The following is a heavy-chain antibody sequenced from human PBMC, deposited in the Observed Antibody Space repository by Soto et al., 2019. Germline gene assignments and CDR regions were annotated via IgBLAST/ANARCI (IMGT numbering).Heavy chain of an antibody. D-gene: IGHD3-10*01. J-gene: IGHJ4*02. CDR2: IYYSGST. CDR3: ARAGTNMVQFDY. V-gene: IGHV4-59*01. CDR1: GGSLNSYF. Sequence: XTLSLPCTVSGGSLNSYFWSWIRQSPGKGLEWIGHIYYSGSTSYIPSLKSRVSISVDTSKNQFSLEVHSWTAADTAVYYCARAGTNMVQFDYWGQGTLVTVSS.